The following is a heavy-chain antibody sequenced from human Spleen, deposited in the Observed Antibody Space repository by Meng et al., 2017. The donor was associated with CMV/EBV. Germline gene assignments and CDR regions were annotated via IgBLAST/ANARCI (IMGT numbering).Heavy chain of an antibody. Sequence: ASVKVSCKASGYTFTAHYFHWVRQAPGKGLEWMGWVNPYNGDGGYAQRFQGRFTVTTDTSINTAYLELTSLRSDDTAVYYCVRDVPGLENWGQGTTVTVSS. J-gene: IGHJ6*02. CDR1: GYTFTAHY. V-gene: IGHV1-2*02. CDR3: VRDVPGLEN. CDR2: VNPYNGDG.